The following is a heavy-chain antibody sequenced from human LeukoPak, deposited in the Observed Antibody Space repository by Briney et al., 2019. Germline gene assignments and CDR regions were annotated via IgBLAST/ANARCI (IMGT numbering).Heavy chain of an antibody. D-gene: IGHD3-3*01. J-gene: IGHJ6*03. Sequence: ASVKVSCKASGYTFTDYEITWVRQAPGQGLEWMGYISGYNGNTNYAQKLQGRVTMTTDTSTSTAYMELRSLRSDDTAVYYCARVGGYDFWSGYFDYYYYMDVWGKGTTVTVSS. V-gene: IGHV1-18*01. CDR2: ISGYNGNT. CDR1: GYTFTDYE. CDR3: ARVGGYDFWSGYFDYYYYMDV.